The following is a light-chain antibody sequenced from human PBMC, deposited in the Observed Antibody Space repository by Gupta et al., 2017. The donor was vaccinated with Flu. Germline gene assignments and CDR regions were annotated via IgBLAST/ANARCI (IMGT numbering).Light chain of an antibody. CDR2: SKG. CDR1: SVRSNY. V-gene: IGLV3-19*01. J-gene: IGLJ3*02. Sequence: ALGQTVRVTGQGESVRSNYASWHQQKPGQDPILDIYSKGNRRSGNPDRVSGSNSGNTAALTRTGTEEEDEADYDWNAGNGDQWVFGGGTKLTVL. CDR3: NAGNGDQWV.